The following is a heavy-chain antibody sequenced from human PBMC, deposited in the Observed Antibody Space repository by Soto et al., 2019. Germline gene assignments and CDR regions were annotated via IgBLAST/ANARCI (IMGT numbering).Heavy chain of an antibody. V-gene: IGHV3-23*01. CDR2: INGGGGTT. D-gene: IGHD2-2*01. Sequence: EVQLLESGGGLIQPGGSLRLSCTASGFTFSSYAMSWVRQAPGKGLEWVSSINGGGGTTNYADSVKGRFTISRDNSKNTMYLQMNSLRAEDRALYFCAKIICTTNCYDYWGQGTLVTVSS. J-gene: IGHJ4*02. CDR1: GFTFSSYA. CDR3: AKIICTTNCYDY.